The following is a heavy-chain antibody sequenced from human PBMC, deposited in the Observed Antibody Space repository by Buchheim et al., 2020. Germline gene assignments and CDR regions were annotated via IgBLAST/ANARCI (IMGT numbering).Heavy chain of an antibody. CDR2: ISSSGNTI. CDR1: GFTFSSYE. V-gene: IGHV3-48*03. Sequence: EVQLVESGGGLVQPGGSLRLSCAASGFTFSSYEMNWVRQAPGKGLEWVSYISSSGNTIYYADSVKGRFTISRDNAKNSLYLQMNSLRAEDTAVYYCAREEGYCYDTTGYNPPRGRGTL. CDR3: AREEGYCYDTTGYNPP. D-gene: IGHD3-22*01. J-gene: IGHJ2*01.